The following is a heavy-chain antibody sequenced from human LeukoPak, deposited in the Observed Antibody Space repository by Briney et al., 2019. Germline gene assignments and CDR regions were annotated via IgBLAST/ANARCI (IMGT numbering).Heavy chain of an antibody. V-gene: IGHV3-23*01. Sequence: GSLRLSCAASGFTFTIYAMSWVRQAPGKGLEWVSTISGSGGNTYCADSVKGRFTISRDNSKNTLYLQMKSLRAEDTAVYYCAKLSGGGSMVDYWGQGTLVTVSS. CDR1: GFTFTIYA. D-gene: IGHD2-15*01. CDR2: ISGSGGNT. CDR3: AKLSGGGSMVDY. J-gene: IGHJ4*02.